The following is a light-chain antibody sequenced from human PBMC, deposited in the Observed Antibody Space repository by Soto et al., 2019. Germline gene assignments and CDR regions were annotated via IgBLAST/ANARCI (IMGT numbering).Light chain of an antibody. V-gene: IGLV2-14*01. CDR2: GVT. CDR3: SSYTTSRIVI. J-gene: IGLJ2*01. CDR1: SSDVGAYNY. Sequence: QSVLTQPASVSGSPGQSITISCTGTSSDVGAYNYVSWYQQHPGKAPKLMIYGVTNRPSGVSNRFSGSNSGNTASLTISGLQAEDEADYYCSSYTTSRIVIFGGGTKLTVL.